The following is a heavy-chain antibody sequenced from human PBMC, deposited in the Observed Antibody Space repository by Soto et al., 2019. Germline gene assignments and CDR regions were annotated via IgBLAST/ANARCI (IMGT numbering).Heavy chain of an antibody. J-gene: IGHJ5*02. CDR2: ITHSGSA. Sequence: QVQLQQWGAGLLKPSDTLSLTCAVNGASLSDYYWNWIRQPPGRGLEWLGEITHSGSAYYNPSLNSRLTISVATPSNQISLKLTSVTAADTAIYYCRPRGAPGGQGTLVVVSP. CDR3: RPRGAP. D-gene: IGHD3-10*01. V-gene: IGHV4-34*01. CDR1: GASLSDYY.